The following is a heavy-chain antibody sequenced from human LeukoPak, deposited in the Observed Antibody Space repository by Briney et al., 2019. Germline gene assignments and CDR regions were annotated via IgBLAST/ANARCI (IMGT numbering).Heavy chain of an antibody. J-gene: IGHJ4*02. Sequence: SETLSLTCTVSGGSISSGSYYWSWIRQPAGKGLEWIGRIYTSGSTNYNPSLKSRVTISVDTSKNQFSLRLTSVTAADTAVYYCARDVYDSSGYYLLGDNWGQGTLVTVSS. CDR3: ARDVYDSSGYYLLGDN. CDR2: IYTSGST. CDR1: GGSISSGSYY. D-gene: IGHD3-22*01. V-gene: IGHV4-61*02.